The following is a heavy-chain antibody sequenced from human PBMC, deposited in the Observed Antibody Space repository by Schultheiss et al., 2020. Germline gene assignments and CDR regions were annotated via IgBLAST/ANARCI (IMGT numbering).Heavy chain of an antibody. V-gene: IGHV1-46*01. J-gene: IGHJ4*02. Sequence: ASVKVSCKASGYTFTSYYMHWVRQAPGQGLEWMGIINPSGGSTSYAQKFQGRVTMTRDTSTSTAYMELSSLRSDDTAVYYCARVSVTTADYWGQGTLVTVSS. D-gene: IGHD4-17*01. CDR1: GYTFTSYY. CDR3: ARVSVTTADY. CDR2: INPSGGST.